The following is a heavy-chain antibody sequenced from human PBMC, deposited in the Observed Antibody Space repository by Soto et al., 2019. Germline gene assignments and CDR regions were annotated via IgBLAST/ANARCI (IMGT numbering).Heavy chain of an antibody. Sequence: GGSLRLSCAASGFTFSSYAMSWVRQAPGKGLEWVSAISGSGGSTYYADSVKGRFTISRDNSKNTLYLQMNSLRAEDAAVYYCAKGGIPGGSYYYYGMDVWGQGTTVTVSS. V-gene: IGHV3-23*01. D-gene: IGHD1-26*01. J-gene: IGHJ6*02. CDR1: GFTFSSYA. CDR3: AKGGIPGGSYYYYGMDV. CDR2: ISGSGGST.